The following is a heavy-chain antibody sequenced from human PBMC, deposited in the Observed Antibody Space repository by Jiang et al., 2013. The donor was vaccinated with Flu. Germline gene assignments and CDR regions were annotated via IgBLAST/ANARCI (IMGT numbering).Heavy chain of an antibody. V-gene: IGHV3-11*01. D-gene: IGHD3-10*01. CDR2: ISSSGSTI. CDR1: GFTFSDYY. J-gene: IGHJ4*02. CDR3: ARDWGVGTPHSPPFDY. Sequence: CAASGFTFSDYYMSWIRQAPGKGLEWVSYISSSGSTIYYADSVKGRFTISRDNAKNSLYLQMNSLRAEDTAVYYCARDWGVGTPHSPPFDYWGQGTLVTVSS.